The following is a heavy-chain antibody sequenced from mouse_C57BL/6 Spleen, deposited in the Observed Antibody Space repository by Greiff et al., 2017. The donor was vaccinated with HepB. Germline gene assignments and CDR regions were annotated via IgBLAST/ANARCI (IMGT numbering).Heavy chain of an antibody. D-gene: IGHD1-1*01. CDR3: ARGDYGSSSFDY. Sequence: VQLQQSGADLARPGASAKMSCKASGYTFTSYTMHWVKQRPGQGLEWIGYINPSSGYTKYNQKFKDKATLTADKSSSTAYMQLSSLTSEDSAVYYCARGDYGSSSFDYWGQGTTLTVAS. CDR1: GYTFTSYT. J-gene: IGHJ2*01. CDR2: INPSSGYT. V-gene: IGHV1-4*01.